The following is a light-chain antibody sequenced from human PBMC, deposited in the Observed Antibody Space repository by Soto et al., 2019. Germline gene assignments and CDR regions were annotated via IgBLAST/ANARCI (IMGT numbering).Light chain of an antibody. CDR1: QSVSNNY. J-gene: IGKJ5*01. Sequence: IVLTRSPATLSLSSREIATLSCSASQSVSNNYLAWYQQKPGQSPRLLIYGASNRATGIPDRFSGSGSGTDFTLTICRLEPEDFPVYYCQLYGISPRVGQGTRLEIK. V-gene: IGKV3-20*01. CDR3: QLYGISPR. CDR2: GAS.